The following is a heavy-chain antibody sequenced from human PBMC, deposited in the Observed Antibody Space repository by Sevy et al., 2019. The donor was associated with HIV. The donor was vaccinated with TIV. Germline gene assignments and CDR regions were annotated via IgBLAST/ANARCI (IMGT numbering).Heavy chain of an antibody. D-gene: IGHD3-16*02. Sequence: GGSLRLSCAASGFTFTNYAMSWVRQAPGKGLEWVSGISGSGGSTYYADSVKGRFTISRDNSKNTLYLQMSSLRAEDTAVYYCAKAGLRLGDLSYYAYWGQGAQVTVSS. CDR1: GFTFTNYA. V-gene: IGHV3-23*01. J-gene: IGHJ4*02. CDR3: AKAGLRLGDLSYYAY. CDR2: ISGSGGST.